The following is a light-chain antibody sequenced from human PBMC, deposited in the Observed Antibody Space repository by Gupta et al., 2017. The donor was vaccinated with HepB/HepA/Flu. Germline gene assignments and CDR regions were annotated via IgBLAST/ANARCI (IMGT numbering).Light chain of an antibody. J-gene: IGLJ3*02. CDR1: NIGSKS. CDR2: YDS. V-gene: IGLV3-21*04. Sequence: SYVLTQPPSVSVAPGKTARITCGGNNIGSKSVHWYQQKPGQAPVLVIYYDSDRPSGIPERFSGSNSGNTATLTISRVEAGDEADYYCQVWDSSSDHWVFGGGTKLNGL. CDR3: QVWDSSSDHWV.